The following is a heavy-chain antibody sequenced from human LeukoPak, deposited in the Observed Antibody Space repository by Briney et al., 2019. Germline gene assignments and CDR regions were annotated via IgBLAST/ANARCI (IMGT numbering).Heavy chain of an antibody. Sequence: PGGSLRLSCAASGFTFSSYGIHWVRQAPGKGLEWVAVISYDGSNKYYADSVKGRFTISRDNSKNTLSPQMNSLRAEDTAVYYCAKDHRDYGFDYWGQGTLVTVSS. J-gene: IGHJ4*02. CDR2: ISYDGSNK. CDR1: GFTFSSYG. V-gene: IGHV3-30*18. CDR3: AKDHRDYGFDY. D-gene: IGHD4-17*01.